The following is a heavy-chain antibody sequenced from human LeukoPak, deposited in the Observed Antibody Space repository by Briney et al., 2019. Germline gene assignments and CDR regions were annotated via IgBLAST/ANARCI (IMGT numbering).Heavy chain of an antibody. J-gene: IGHJ4*02. Sequence: QAGGSLRLSCAASGCTFSNYWMHWVRQVPEEGVVGVSRVNPDGSRITYANPVKGRFTSSRDNAKNTLYLQVNRLRVEDTAVYYCARGGSYGDYWGQGILVTVSS. V-gene: IGHV3-74*01. CDR1: GCTFSNYW. CDR2: VNPDGSRI. D-gene: IGHD3-16*01. CDR3: ARGGSYGDY.